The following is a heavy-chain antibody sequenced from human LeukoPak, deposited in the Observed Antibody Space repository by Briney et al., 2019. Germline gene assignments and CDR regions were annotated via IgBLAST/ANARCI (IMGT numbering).Heavy chain of an antibody. CDR3: ARRSGVWYFDY. D-gene: IGHD3-3*01. CDR1: GGSITTHANY. Sequence: PSETLSLTCTVSGGSITTHANYWAWIRQPPGRGLEWIGGVHYTGNTYSNTSLKSRVTMSVDTSKNPFSLNLSSVTAADTAVYYCARRSGVWYFDYWGRGILVTVSP. V-gene: IGHV4-39*01. J-gene: IGHJ4*02. CDR2: VHYTGNT.